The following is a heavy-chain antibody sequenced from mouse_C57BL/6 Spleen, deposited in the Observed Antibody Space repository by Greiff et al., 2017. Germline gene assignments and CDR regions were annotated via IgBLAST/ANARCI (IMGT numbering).Heavy chain of an antibody. V-gene: IGHV7-3*01. CDR1: GFTFTDYY. CDR2: IRNKANGYTT. J-gene: IGHJ4*01. D-gene: IGHD2-2*01. CDR3: ARFLYGYDAAMDY. Sequence: EVMLVESGGGLVQPGGSLSLSCAASGFTFTDYYMSWVRQPPGKALEWLGFIRNKANGYTTEYSASLKGRFTISRDNSQSILYLQMNALRAEDSATYYCARFLYGYDAAMDYWGQGTSVTVSS.